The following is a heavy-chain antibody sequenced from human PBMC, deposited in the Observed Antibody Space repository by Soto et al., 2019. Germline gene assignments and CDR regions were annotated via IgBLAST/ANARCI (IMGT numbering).Heavy chain of an antibody. Sequence: PSETLSLTCAVSGGSNNSSNWWSWVRQSPGKGLEWIGEIYHSGSTNYNPSLKSRVTISVDKSKNQFSLKLSSVTAADTAVYYCASLRTVHHDAFDIWGQGPIVT. CDR2: IYHSGST. CDR1: GGSNNSSNW. CDR3: ASLRTVHHDAFDI. J-gene: IGHJ3*02. V-gene: IGHV4-4*02. D-gene: IGHD4-17*01.